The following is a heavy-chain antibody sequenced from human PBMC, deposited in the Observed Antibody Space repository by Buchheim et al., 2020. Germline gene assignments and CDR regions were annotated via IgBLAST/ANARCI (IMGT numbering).Heavy chain of an antibody. Sequence: QVQLVESGGGVVQPGRSLRLSCAASGFTFSNYAMNWVRQAPGKGLEWVAVITFDGSIKYYADSVKGRFTISRDNSKNTVYLQVNSLSADDTAVYYCARGLGVVVLPASGDFDYWGQGTL. V-gene: IGHV3-30-3*01. D-gene: IGHD2-15*01. CDR2: ITFDGSIK. CDR1: GFTFSNYA. J-gene: IGHJ4*02. CDR3: ARGLGVVVLPASGDFDY.